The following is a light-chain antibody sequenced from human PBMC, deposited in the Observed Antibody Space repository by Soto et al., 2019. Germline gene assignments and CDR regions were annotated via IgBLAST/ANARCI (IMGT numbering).Light chain of an antibody. CDR2: GAS. CDR3: YQYNDWPPA. J-gene: IGKJ1*01. CDR1: QSVSNN. Sequence: EIVMTQSPATVSVSPGERVTLSCRASQSVSNNLAWYQQRLGQVPRLLIYGASTRATDIPGRFSGSGYGRGFTLTVSILQSEDFAVYYWYQYNDWPPAFGQGTRVQVQ. V-gene: IGKV3-15*01.